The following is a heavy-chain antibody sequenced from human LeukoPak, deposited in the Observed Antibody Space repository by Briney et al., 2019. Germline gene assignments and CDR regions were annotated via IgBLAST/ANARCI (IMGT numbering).Heavy chain of an antibody. D-gene: IGHD3-16*01. Sequence: SETLSLTCSVSGGSIRNYFWTWIRQTPGKGLEWIGYIYYSGSTNYNPSLKSRVTFSVDTSKNQFSLKLSSVTAADTAMYYCAREKIGTGTVLGKDYYYMDVWGKGTTVTVSS. CDR2: IYYSGST. J-gene: IGHJ6*03. V-gene: IGHV4-59*12. CDR1: GGSIRNYF. CDR3: AREKIGTGTVLGKDYYYMDV.